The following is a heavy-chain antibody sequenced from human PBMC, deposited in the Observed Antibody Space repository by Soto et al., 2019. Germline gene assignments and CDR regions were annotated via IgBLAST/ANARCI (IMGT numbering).Heavy chain of an antibody. D-gene: IGHD3-22*01. V-gene: IGHV2-5*01. J-gene: IGHJ4*02. CDR2: VYWNDDK. Sequence: SGPTLVNPTQTLTLTCTFSGISLSSSGMSVGWFRQAPGKAPEWLSLVYWNDDKRYSPSLKSRLTISKDTSTNQVVLTMTNMDSVDTGTYYCAHMYYYDGSGYYPTSDYWGQGTLVTVSS. CDR3: AHMYYYDGSGYYPTSDY. CDR1: GISLSSSGMS.